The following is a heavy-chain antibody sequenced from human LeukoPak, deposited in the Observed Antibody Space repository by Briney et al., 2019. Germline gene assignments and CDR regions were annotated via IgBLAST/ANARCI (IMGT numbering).Heavy chain of an antibody. J-gene: IGHJ6*03. CDR1: GGTFSSYA. D-gene: IGHD3/OR15-3a*01. Sequence: SVKVSCKASGGTFSSYAISWVRQAPGQGLEWMGGIIPIFGTANYAQKFQGRVRITTDESTSTAYMELSSLRSEDTAVYYCASCGLTYYYYMDVWGKGTTVTVSS. CDR2: IIPIFGTA. CDR3: ASCGLTYYYYMDV. V-gene: IGHV1-69*05.